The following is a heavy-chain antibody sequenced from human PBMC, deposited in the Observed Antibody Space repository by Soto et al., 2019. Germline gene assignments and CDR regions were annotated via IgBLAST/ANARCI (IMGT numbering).Heavy chain of an antibody. CDR1: GYTFTSYD. CDR3: ARERAAAGSNWFDP. CDR2: MNPNSGNT. D-gene: IGHD6-13*01. Sequence: QVQLVQSGAEVKKPGASVKVSCKASGYTFTSYDINWVRQATGQGLEWMGWMNPNSGNTGYAQKFQGRVTMTRNTTRSTAYMELRSLRSEDTAVYYCARERAAAGSNWFDPWGQGTRVTVSS. V-gene: IGHV1-8*01. J-gene: IGHJ5*02.